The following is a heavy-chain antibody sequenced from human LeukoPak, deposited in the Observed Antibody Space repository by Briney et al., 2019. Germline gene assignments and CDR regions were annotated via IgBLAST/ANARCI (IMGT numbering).Heavy chain of an antibody. CDR2: IYSSVST. D-gene: IGHD6-13*01. V-gene: IGHV4-59*01. CDR3: ARGVAAPGTGGLSWFDP. J-gene: IGHJ5*02. Sequence: LETLSLTCTVSLGSIGSYYGSSVGQPPGKGLEWIGYIYSSVSTNYTPSLKSRVTISLYTSKHRCARKPGFVTSAPTSVYYCARGVAAPGTGGLSWFDPWGQGTLVTVSS. CDR1: LGSIGSYY.